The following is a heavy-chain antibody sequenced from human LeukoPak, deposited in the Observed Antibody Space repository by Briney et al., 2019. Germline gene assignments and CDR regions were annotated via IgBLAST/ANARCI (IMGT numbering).Heavy chain of an antibody. D-gene: IGHD1-26*01. Sequence: GGSLRLSCATSGFTFSRYGMSWVRQAPGKGLEWVSSIRGSGGSTYYADSVKGRFTISRDNSKNTLYLQMNSLRAEDTALYYCAKGRSSGSYGDYYMDVWGKGTTVTVSS. CDR3: AKGRSSGSYGDYYMDV. V-gene: IGHV3-23*01. CDR1: GFTFSRYG. J-gene: IGHJ6*03. CDR2: IRGSGGST.